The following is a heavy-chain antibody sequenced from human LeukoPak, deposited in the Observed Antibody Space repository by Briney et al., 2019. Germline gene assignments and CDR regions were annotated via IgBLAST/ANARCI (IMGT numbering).Heavy chain of an antibody. J-gene: IGHJ4*02. V-gene: IGHV3-23*01. CDR3: AKAKSGSAWACFDY. D-gene: IGHD6-19*01. CDR1: GFTFSSYA. Sequence: GGSLRLSCAASGFTFSSYAMSWVRQAPGKGLEWVSVISGGDGSTYYADSVKGRFTISRDNSKNTLYLQMNSLRAEDTAMYYCAKAKSGSAWACFDYWGQGTLVTVSS. CDR2: ISGGDGST.